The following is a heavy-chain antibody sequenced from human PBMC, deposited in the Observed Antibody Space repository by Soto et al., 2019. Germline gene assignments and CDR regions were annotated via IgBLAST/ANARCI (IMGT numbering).Heavy chain of an antibody. V-gene: IGHV3-30*03. D-gene: IGHD1-1*01. J-gene: IGHJ4*02. CDR2: ISYDGGNK. CDR1: GFAFSSFG. Sequence: PGGSLRLSCAASGFAFSSFGMHWVRQAPGKGLEWVAIISYDGGNKYYADSVKGRFTISRDNAKDSLFLQMNSLRDEDTAVYYCARHQLENWGQGTLVTVSS. CDR3: ARHQLEN.